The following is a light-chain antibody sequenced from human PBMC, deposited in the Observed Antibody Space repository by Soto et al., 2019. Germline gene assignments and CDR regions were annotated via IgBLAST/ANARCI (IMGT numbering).Light chain of an antibody. CDR3: QQYGGSFRV. CDR2: GAA. Sequence: DIVLTQCPCTLSLFPGESATLSCRASQSVSSSYLAWYQHKHGQAPRLLIYGAASRAIGVPDRFSGSGSGTDFSLTISRLEPEDVSVYYRQQYGGSFRVFGPGTKVDIK. CDR1: QSVSSSY. J-gene: IGKJ3*01. V-gene: IGKV3-20*01.